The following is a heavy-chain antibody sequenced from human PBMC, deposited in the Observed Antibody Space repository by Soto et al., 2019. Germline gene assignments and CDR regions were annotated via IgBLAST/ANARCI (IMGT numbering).Heavy chain of an antibody. Sequence: QVQLVQSGAEVTKPGASVEVSCKASGYTFTNYALSWVRQAPGQGLEWMGWISGYNGDPNYARNLQGRVTMTTDTSTSTAYMELRSLRSDDTAVYYCSRGSEPSQQGGLEFDYWGQGTLVTVSS. CDR1: GYTFTNYA. D-gene: IGHD2-15*01. CDR3: SRGSEPSQQGGLEFDY. CDR2: ISGYNGDP. J-gene: IGHJ4*02. V-gene: IGHV1-18*01.